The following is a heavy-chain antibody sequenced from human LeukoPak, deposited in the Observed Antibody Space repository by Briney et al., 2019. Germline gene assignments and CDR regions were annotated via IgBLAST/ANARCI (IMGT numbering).Heavy chain of an antibody. J-gene: IGHJ6*04. V-gene: IGHV3-48*03. CDR3: ARDYVDGYSSGWLGPYGMDV. CDR2: ISSSGSTI. CDR1: GFTFSSYE. Sequence: PGGSLRLSCAASGFTFSSYEMNWVRQAPGKGLEWVSYISSSGSTIYYADSVKGRFTISRDNAKNSLYLLMNSLRAEDTAVYYCARDYVDGYSSGWLGPYGMDVWGKGTTVTVSS. D-gene: IGHD6-19*01.